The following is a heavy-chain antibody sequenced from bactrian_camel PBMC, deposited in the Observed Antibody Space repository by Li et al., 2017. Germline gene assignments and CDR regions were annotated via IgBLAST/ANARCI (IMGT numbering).Heavy chain of an antibody. D-gene: IGHD3*01. Sequence: HVQLVESGGGSVQTGGSLSLSCTVSGHIYPTNCMGWIRLAPGDKREAVAAVYAGTGATFYADSVKGRFTISQTNGKNTVHLAMNNLKPEDTSRYYCASNPGGREDQCLESLMGGYWGQGTQVTVS. CDR3: ASNPGGREDQCLESLMGGY. J-gene: IGHJ6*01. CDR1: GHIYPTNC. CDR2: VYAGTGAT. V-gene: IGHV3S54*01.